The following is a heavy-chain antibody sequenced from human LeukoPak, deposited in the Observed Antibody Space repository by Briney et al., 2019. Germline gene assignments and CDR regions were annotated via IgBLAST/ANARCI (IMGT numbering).Heavy chain of an antibody. CDR3: ARVCASCYDSSGYYFPY. V-gene: IGHV1-69*01. J-gene: IGHJ4*02. CDR1: GGTFSSYA. CDR2: IIPIFGTA. Sequence: SVKVSCKASGGTFSSYASSWVGQAPGQGLEWMGGIIPIFGTANYAQKFQGSVTITADESTSTAYMELSSLRSEDTAVYYCARVCASCYDSSGYYFPYWGQGTLVTVSS. D-gene: IGHD3-22*01.